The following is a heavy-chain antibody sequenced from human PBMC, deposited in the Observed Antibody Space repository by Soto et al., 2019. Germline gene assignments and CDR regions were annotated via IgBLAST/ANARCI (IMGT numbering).Heavy chain of an antibody. V-gene: IGHV3-15*07. CDR3: TRRYSGYVDY. D-gene: IGHD1-26*01. Sequence: SVSNAWMNWVRQAPGKGLEWVGRIKSKTDGGTTDYAAPAKGRFTISRDDSKNTLYLQMNSLKTEDTAVYYCTRRYSGYVDYWGQGTLVTVSS. CDR1: SVSNAW. CDR2: IKSKTDGGTT. J-gene: IGHJ4*02.